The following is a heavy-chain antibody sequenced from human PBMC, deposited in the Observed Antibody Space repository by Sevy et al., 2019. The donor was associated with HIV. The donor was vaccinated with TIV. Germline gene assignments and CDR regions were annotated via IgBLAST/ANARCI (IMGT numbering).Heavy chain of an antibody. CDR2: IRPDGSDK. D-gene: IGHD1-26*01. J-gene: IGHJ4*02. CDR1: GFTFSPYW. V-gene: IGHV3-7*01. Sequence: GGSLRLSCAASGFTFSPYWMTWVRQAPGKGLEWVANIRPDGSDKYYVDSVKGRFTISRDNAKNSLYLQMNSLRADDTAMYYCARGVGFDCWGQRALVTVSS. CDR3: ARGVGFDC.